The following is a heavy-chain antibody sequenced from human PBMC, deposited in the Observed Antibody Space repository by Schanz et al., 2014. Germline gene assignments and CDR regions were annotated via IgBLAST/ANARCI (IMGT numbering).Heavy chain of an antibody. CDR2: INPSAGNT. Sequence: QVQLVQSGAEVKKPGASVKVSCEASGYTFTSYYIHWFRQAPGQGLEWMGLINPSAGNTNYAQKFRGSGTMTKDTSTSTVYMELSSLRSEDSAVYGCARGPSTGAFDIWGQGTMVNVSS. J-gene: IGHJ3*02. CDR3: ARGPSTGAFDI. V-gene: IGHV1-46*03. CDR1: GYTFTSYY.